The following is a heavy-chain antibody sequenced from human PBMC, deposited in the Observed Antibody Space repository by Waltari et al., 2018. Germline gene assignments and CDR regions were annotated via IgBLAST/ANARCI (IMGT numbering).Heavy chain of an antibody. Sequence: EVQLVESGGGLVQPGGSLRLSCATSGFTFSSYWMHWVCQAPGKGLVWVSRINGDGSSTSYADSVKGRFTMSRDKDKNTLYLQMNSLRVEDMAVYYCVREHSDTYSVDCWGQGTLVTVSS. CDR1: GFTFSSYW. CDR3: VREHSDTYSVDC. CDR2: INGDGSST. D-gene: IGHD1-26*01. V-gene: IGHV3-74*01. J-gene: IGHJ4*02.